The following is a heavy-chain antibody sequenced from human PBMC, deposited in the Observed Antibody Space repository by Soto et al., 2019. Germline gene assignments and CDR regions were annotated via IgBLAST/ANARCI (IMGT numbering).Heavy chain of an antibody. CDR1: GFTFNNAW. CDR2: IKSRADGETT. V-gene: IGHV3-15*01. D-gene: IGHD5-18*01. Sequence: EVQLVESGGGLVEPGESLRLSCAASGFTFNNAWMSWVRQAPGKGLEWVGRIKSRADGETTDYAVPVKGRFTISRDDSKNTLSLQMRSLKIEDTAVYYCTTGTAVAKYYFDFWGQGTLVTVSS. CDR3: TTGTAVAKYYFDF. J-gene: IGHJ4*02.